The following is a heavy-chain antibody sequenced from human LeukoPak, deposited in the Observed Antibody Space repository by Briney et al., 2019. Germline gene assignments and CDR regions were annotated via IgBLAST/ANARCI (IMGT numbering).Heavy chain of an antibody. Sequence: PSETLSLTCTVSGGSTTYYYWNWIRQPAGKALEWIGRIYTSGSTDYKPSLKSRVTMSLDTSKNQLSLELSSVTAADTAVYYCARGISGTTGWPIKYYFDFWGQGTPVTVSS. J-gene: IGHJ4*02. V-gene: IGHV4-4*07. CDR3: ARGISGTTGWPIKYYFDF. D-gene: IGHD1-7*01. CDR1: GGSTTYYY. CDR2: IYTSGST.